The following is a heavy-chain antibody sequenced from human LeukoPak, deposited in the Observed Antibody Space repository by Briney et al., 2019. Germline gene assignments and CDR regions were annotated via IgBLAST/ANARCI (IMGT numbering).Heavy chain of an antibody. V-gene: IGHV3-66*01. Sequence: GGSLRLSCAASGFTVSSNYMSWVRQAPGKGLEWVSVIYSGGSTYYADSVKGRFTISRDNSKNTLYLQMNSLRAEDTAVYYCARELGGGYYYFDYWGQGTLVTVSS. J-gene: IGHJ4*02. CDR3: ARELGGGYYYFDY. CDR2: IYSGGST. D-gene: IGHD3-16*01. CDR1: GFTVSSNY.